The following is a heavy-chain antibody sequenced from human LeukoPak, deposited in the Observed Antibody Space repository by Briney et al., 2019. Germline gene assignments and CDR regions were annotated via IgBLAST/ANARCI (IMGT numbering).Heavy chain of an antibody. D-gene: IGHD1-26*01. J-gene: IGHJ6*03. CDR1: GFSFSTYG. CDR3: ARDPYSGTYGDTYYYYMDV. CDR2: ILYDGSNK. Sequence: GGSLRLSCAASGFSFSTYGMHWVRQAPGKGLEWVAFILYDGSNKYYADSVKGRFTISRDNARNSLYLQMNSLRAEDTAVYYCARDPYSGTYGDTYYYYMDVWGKGTTVTISS. V-gene: IGHV3-30*02.